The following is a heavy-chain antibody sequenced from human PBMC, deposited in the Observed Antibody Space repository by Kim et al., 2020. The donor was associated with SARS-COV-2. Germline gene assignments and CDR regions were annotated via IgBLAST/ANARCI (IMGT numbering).Heavy chain of an antibody. V-gene: IGHV3-7*03. CDR3: ARDSSSWYGDPYYYYGMDV. Sequence: GGSLRLSCAASGFTFSSYWMSWVRQAPGKGLEWVANIKQDGSEKYYVDSVKGRFTISRDNAKNSLYLQMNSLRAEDTAVYYCARDSSSWYGDPYYYYGMDVWGQGTTVTVSS. J-gene: IGHJ6*02. CDR1: GFTFSSYW. CDR2: IKQDGSEK. D-gene: IGHD6-13*01.